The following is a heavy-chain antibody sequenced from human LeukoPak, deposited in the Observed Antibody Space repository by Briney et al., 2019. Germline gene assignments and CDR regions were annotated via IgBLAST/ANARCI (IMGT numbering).Heavy chain of an antibody. CDR1: GASISSGSYY. Sequence: SETLSLTCTVSGASISSGSYYWSWIRQPAGKGLEWIGRIYTSGSTNYNPSLKTRVTISVDTSKNQFSLKLSSVTAADTAVYYCARAFDYYYMDVWGKGTTVSVSS. J-gene: IGHJ6*03. D-gene: IGHD3-10*01. CDR2: IYTSGST. V-gene: IGHV4-61*02. CDR3: ARAFDYYYMDV.